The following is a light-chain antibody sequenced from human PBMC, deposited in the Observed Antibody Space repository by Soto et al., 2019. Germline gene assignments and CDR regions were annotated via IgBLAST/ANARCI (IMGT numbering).Light chain of an antibody. CDR3: QQYGNSPYT. CDR1: QSVRSSF. V-gene: IGKV3-20*01. CDR2: GAS. J-gene: IGKJ2*01. Sequence: EIELTQSPGTLSLSPGERATLSCRASQSVRSSFLAWYQQKPGQAPRLLIYGASRRATDIPERYSGSGSGTDFSLTISRLEPEDFAVYYCQQYGNSPYTFGQGTKLEIK.